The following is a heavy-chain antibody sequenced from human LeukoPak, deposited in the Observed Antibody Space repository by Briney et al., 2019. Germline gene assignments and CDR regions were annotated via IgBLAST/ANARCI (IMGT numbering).Heavy chain of an antibody. CDR2: FNWNGGST. Sequence: GGSLRLSCAASGLTFDDYGMSWVRQAPGKGLEWVSGFNWNGGSTGYADFVKGLFTISRDNAKNSLYLQMNRLRAEDTALFCCARGEGYYFDYWGQGTLVTVSS. V-gene: IGHV3-20*04. D-gene: IGHD3-16*01. J-gene: IGHJ4*02. CDR3: ARGEGYYFDY. CDR1: GLTFDDYG.